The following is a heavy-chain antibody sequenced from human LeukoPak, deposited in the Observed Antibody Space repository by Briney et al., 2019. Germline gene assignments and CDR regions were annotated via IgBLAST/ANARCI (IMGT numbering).Heavy chain of an antibody. J-gene: IGHJ4*02. D-gene: IGHD2-15*01. V-gene: IGHV1-18*04. CDR3: ARDCSGGSCHFDY. Sequence: ASVKVSCKTSGHTFTRYGISWVRQAPGQGLEWMGWISGYNGNTNYAQKFQGRVNMTTDTSTSTAYMELRSHRSDDTAVYYCARDCSGGSCHFDYWGQGTLVTVPS. CDR2: ISGYNGNT. CDR1: GHTFTRYG.